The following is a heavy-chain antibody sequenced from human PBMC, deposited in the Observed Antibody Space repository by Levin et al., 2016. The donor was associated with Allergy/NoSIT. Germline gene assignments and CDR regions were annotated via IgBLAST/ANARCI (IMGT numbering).Heavy chain of an antibody. CDR3: ARVLTLLYQWPYYMDV. CDR2: IYYSGST. D-gene: IGHD2-8*01. V-gene: IGHV4-39*01. J-gene: IGHJ6*03. Sequence: SETLSLTCTVSGGSISSSSYYWGWIRQPPGKGLEWIGSIYYSGSTYYNPSLKSRVTISVDTSKNQFSLKLSSVTAADTAVYYCARVLTLLYQWPYYMDVWGKGTTVTVSS. CDR1: GGSISSSSYY.